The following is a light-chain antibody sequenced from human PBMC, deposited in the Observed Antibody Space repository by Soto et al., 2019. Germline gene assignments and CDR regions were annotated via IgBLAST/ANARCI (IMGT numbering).Light chain of an antibody. CDR3: QQYNNWPQT. CDR1: QSVSSN. J-gene: IGKJ1*01. CDR2: GAS. Sequence: EIVMTQSPATLSVSPGERATLSCRASQSVSSNLAWYQQKPGQAPRHLIYGASTRATGIPARFSGSGSGTEVTLTISSRQSEDFAVYYCQQYNNWPQTFGQGTKVEIK. V-gene: IGKV3-15*01.